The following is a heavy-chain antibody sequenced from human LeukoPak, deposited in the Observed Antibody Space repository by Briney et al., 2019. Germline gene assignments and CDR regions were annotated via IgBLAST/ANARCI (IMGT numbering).Heavy chain of an antibody. J-gene: IGHJ4*01. CDR2: IIRSGST. Sequence: SETLSLTCVVYGGSFSGHYWSWIRQPPDKGLEWIGDIIRSGSTNYNPSLKSQVTISVDTSKNQYSLKLTSVTAADTAVYYCATYYDSIGYRFDYWGQGTLVTVSS. CDR1: GGSFSGHY. V-gene: IGHV4-34*12. D-gene: IGHD3-22*01. CDR3: ATYYDSIGYRFDY.